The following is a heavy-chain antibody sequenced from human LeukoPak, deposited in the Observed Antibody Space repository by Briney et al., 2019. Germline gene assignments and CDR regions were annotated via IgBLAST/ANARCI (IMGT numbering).Heavy chain of an antibody. D-gene: IGHD3-9*01. CDR1: GYTFTDYY. V-gene: IGHV1-18*04. CDR2: ISAYNGNT. J-gene: IGHJ5*02. Sequence: ASVKVSCKASGYTFTDYYIHWVRQAPGHGLEWMGWISAYNGNTNYAQKLQGRVTMTTDTSTSTAYMELRSLRSDDTAVYYCARDDDILTSRWFDPWGQGTLVTVSS. CDR3: ARDDDILTSRWFDP.